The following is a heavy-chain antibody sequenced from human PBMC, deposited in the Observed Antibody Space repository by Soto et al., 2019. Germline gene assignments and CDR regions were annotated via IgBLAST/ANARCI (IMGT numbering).Heavy chain of an antibody. V-gene: IGHV3-33*01. CDR2: IWYDGSNK. CDR3: AREGSLDCSSTSCYSARFDY. J-gene: IGHJ4*02. D-gene: IGHD2-2*01. Sequence: QVQLVESGGGVVQPGRSLRLSCAASGFTFSSYGMHWVRQAPGKGLEWVAVIWYDGSNKYYADSVKGRFTISRDNSKNTLYLQMNSLRAEDTAVYYCAREGSLDCSSTSCYSARFDYWGQGTLVTVSS. CDR1: GFTFSSYG.